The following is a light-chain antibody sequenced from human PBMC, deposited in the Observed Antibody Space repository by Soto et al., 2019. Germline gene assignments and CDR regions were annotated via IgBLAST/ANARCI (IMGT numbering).Light chain of an antibody. V-gene: IGLV2-14*01. CDR2: AVT. CDR3: SSYTGSGTF. Sequence: QSALTQPASVSGSPGQSIAISCTGTSSDVGGYDQVSWYQQHPGKAPKLMIYAVTTRPSGVSNRFSGSKSGNTASLTISGLQAEDEADYYCSSYTGSGTFFGGGPKLTVL. J-gene: IGLJ2*01. CDR1: SSDVGGYDQ.